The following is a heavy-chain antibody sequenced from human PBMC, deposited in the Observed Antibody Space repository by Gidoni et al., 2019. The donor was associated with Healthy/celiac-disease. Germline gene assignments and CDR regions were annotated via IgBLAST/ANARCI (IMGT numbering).Heavy chain of an antibody. CDR1: GGSIRSSSYY. J-gene: IGHJ5*02. Sequence: QLQLQESGPGLVKPSETLSLTCTVSGGSIRSSSYYWGWIRQPPGKGLEWIGSIYYSGSTYYNPSLKSRVTISVDTSKNQFSLKLSSVTAADTAVYYCARLYGSGSYYPEGWFDPWGQGTLVTVSS. CDR3: ARLYGSGSYYPEGWFDP. V-gene: IGHV4-39*01. CDR2: IYYSGST. D-gene: IGHD3-10*01.